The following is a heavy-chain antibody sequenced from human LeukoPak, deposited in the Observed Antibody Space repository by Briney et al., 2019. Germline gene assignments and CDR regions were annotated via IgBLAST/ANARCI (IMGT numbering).Heavy chain of an antibody. D-gene: IGHD3-3*01. Sequence: GGSLRLSCAASGFTFSNCAIHWVRQAPGKGLEWVSFISYDGKNKYYPDSVRGRFTISRDNSKNTPFLQMNSLRAEDTAVYFCTRQSENFSLDYWGQGTLVTVSS. J-gene: IGHJ4*02. CDR1: GFTFSNCA. CDR2: ISYDGKNK. CDR3: TRQSENFSLDY. V-gene: IGHV3-30*04.